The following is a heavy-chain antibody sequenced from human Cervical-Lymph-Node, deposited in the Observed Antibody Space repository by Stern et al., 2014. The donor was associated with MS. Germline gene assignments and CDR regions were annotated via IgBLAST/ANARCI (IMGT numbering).Heavy chain of an antibody. CDR3: ARGRGGNYRYYFDY. Sequence: EVQLLESGGGLVKPGGSLRLSCAASGFTFSSYSMNWARQAPGKGLEGVASISCGGSYIYYADSLKGRFTISRDNAKNSLYLQMNSLRAEDTAVYYCARGRGGNYRYYFDYWGQGTLVTVSS. D-gene: IGHD4-23*01. V-gene: IGHV3-21*01. CDR1: GFTFSSYS. J-gene: IGHJ4*02. CDR2: ISCGGSYI.